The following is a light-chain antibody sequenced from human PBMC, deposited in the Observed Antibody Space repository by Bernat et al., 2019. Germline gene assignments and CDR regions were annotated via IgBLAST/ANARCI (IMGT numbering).Light chain of an antibody. Sequence: DIQMTQSPSSLSASVGDRVTITCRASQSISSYLNWYQQKPGKAPKLLIYAASSLQSGVPSRFSGSGSGTDFTLTISRLQPADFATYYCQQIYSTLWTFGQGTKVESK. J-gene: IGKJ1*01. V-gene: IGKV1-39*01. CDR1: QSISSY. CDR3: QQIYSTLWT. CDR2: AAS.